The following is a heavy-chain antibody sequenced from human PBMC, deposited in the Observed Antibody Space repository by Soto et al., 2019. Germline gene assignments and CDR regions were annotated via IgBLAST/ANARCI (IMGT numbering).Heavy chain of an antibody. CDR1: GGTFSSYA. Sequence: SVKVSCKASGGTFSSYAISWVRQAPGQGLEWMGGIIPIFGTANYAQKFQGRVTITADESTSTAYMELSSLRSEDTAVYYCASMYYDILTGSFHYYYYGMDVWGQGTTVTVSS. D-gene: IGHD3-9*01. J-gene: IGHJ6*02. V-gene: IGHV1-69*13. CDR2: IIPIFGTA. CDR3: ASMYYDILTGSFHYYYYGMDV.